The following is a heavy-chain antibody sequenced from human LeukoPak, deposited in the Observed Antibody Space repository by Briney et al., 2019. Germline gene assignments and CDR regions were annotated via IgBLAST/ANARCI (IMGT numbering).Heavy chain of an antibody. D-gene: IGHD2-15*01. CDR2: ISGSGGST. V-gene: IGHV3-23*01. Sequence: PGGSLRLSCAASGFTFSSYAMIWVRQAPGKGLEWVSAISGSGGSTYYADFVKGRFTISRDNSKNTLYLQINSLRAEDTAVYYCAKDFAGLVAATTVYYYYGMDVWGQGTTVTVSS. J-gene: IGHJ6*02. CDR3: AKDFAGLVAATTVYYYYGMDV. CDR1: GFTFSSYA.